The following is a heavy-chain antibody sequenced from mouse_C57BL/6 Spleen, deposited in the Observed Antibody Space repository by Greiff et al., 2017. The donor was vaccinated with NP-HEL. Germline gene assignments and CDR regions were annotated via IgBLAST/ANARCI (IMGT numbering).Heavy chain of an antibody. Sequence: VQLQQSGAELVRPGASVKLSCKASGYTFTDYYINWVKQRPGQGLEWIARIYPGSGNTYYNEKFKGKATLTAEKSSSTAYMQLSSLTSEDSAVYFCARDYYGSSKGYFDYWGQGTTLTVSS. D-gene: IGHD1-1*01. CDR3: ARDYYGSSKGYFDY. V-gene: IGHV1-76*01. CDR2: IYPGSGNT. CDR1: GYTFTDYY. J-gene: IGHJ2*01.